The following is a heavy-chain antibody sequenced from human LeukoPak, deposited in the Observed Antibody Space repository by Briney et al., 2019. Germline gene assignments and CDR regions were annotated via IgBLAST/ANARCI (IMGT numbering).Heavy chain of an antibody. J-gene: IGHJ3*02. CDR3: TRRAREYSHDAFDI. V-gene: IGHV1-2*02. CDR1: GYTFTDYY. CDR2: INPNSRGT. D-gene: IGHD5-18*01. Sequence: ASVKVSCKASGYTFTDYYMHWVRQAPGQGLGWMGWINPNSRGTDSAQKFQGRFSMTRDTSISTAYMELSRLRSDDTAAYYCTRRAREYSHDAFDIWGQGTMVTVSS.